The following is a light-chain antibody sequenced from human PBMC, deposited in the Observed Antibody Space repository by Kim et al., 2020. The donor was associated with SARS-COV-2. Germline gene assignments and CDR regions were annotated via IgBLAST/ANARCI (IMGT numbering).Light chain of an antibody. CDR2: DAS. CDR1: QDINNH. Sequence: DIQMAQSPSSLSVSVGDRVTITCQASQDINNHLNWYQQKPGKAPKLLIYDASTLETGVPSRFSGSGSETDFTFTITTLQPEDFASYYCQQYDNLPLTFGGGTKVDIK. CDR3: QQYDNLPLT. J-gene: IGKJ4*01. V-gene: IGKV1-33*01.